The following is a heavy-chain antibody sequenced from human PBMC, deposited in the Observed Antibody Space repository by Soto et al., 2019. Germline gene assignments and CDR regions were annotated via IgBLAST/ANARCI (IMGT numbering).Heavy chain of an antibody. CDR2: IYYSGST. CDR3: ARQYGGSYADY. J-gene: IGHJ4*02. V-gene: IGHV4-59*08. D-gene: IGHD1-26*01. CDR1: GGSISSYY. Sequence: QVQLQESGPGLVKPSETLSLTCTVSGGSISSYYWSWIRQPPGKGLEWIGYIYYSGSTNYNPSLTXRXTXSXHTSKNQSSLKLSSVTAADTAVYYCARQYGGSYADYWGQGTLVTVSS.